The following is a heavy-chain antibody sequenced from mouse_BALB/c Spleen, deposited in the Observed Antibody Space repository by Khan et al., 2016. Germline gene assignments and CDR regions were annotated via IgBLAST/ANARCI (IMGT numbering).Heavy chain of an antibody. CDR2: INPSTGYT. CDR3: ARAKERSTNK. D-gene: IGHD1-1*01. Sequence: QVQLQQSGAELAKPGASVKMSCKASGYTFTSYWMHWVKQRPGQGLEWIGYINPSTGYTEYNQKFKDKATLTADKSSSTAYMQLSSLTSEDSAVYYCARAKERSTNKWGQGTLVTVSA. V-gene: IGHV1-7*01. CDR1: GYTFTSYW. J-gene: IGHJ3*02.